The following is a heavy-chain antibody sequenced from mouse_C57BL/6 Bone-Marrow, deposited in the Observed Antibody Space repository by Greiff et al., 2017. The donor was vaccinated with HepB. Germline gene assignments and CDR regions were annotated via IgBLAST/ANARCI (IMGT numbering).Heavy chain of an antibody. CDR3: AREYYGSSPFAY. CDR1: GYTFTSYG. Sequence: VQLVESGAELARPGASVKLSCKASGYTFTSYGISWVKQSTGQGLEWIGEIYPRSGNTYYNEKFKGKATLTADKSSSTAYMELRSLTSEDSAVYFCAREYYGSSPFAYWGQGTLVTVSA. CDR2: IYPRSGNT. D-gene: IGHD1-1*01. J-gene: IGHJ3*01. V-gene: IGHV1-81*01.